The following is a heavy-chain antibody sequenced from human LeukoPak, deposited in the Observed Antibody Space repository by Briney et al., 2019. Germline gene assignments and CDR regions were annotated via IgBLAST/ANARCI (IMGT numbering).Heavy chain of an antibody. Sequence: GGSLRLSCAASGFIFDDYAMHWVRQAPGKGLEWVSGINWNSGNIGYADSVKGRFTISRDNGKNSLYLQMNSLRAEDTALYYCAKPPDYDSSGYIFDYWGQGTLVTVSS. CDR3: AKPPDYDSSGYIFDY. CDR2: INWNSGNI. D-gene: IGHD3-22*01. J-gene: IGHJ4*02. CDR1: GFIFDDYA. V-gene: IGHV3-9*01.